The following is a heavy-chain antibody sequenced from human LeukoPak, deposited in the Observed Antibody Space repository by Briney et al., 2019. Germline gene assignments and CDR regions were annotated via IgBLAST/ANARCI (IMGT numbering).Heavy chain of an antibody. J-gene: IGHJ6*02. D-gene: IGHD3-22*01. CDR1: GGTFSSYA. CDR2: IIPIFGTA. V-gene: IGHV1-69*13. CDR3: ARDKYSYYYDSSGNSYYYYGMDV. Sequence: SVKVSCKASGGTFSSYAIRWVRQAPGQGLEWMGGIIPIFGTANYAQKFQGRVTITADESTSTAYMELSSLRSEDTAVYYCARDKYSYYYDSSGNSYYYYGMDVWGQGTTVTVSS.